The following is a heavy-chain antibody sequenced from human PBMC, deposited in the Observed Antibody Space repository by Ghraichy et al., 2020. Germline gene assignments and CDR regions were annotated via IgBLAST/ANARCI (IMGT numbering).Heavy chain of an antibody. V-gene: IGHV3-66*02. CDR1: GFTVSCNY. Sequence: GGSLRLSCAASGFTVSCNYMSWVRQAPGKGLEWVSVIYSGGSTYYADSVKGRFTISRDNSKNTLYLQMNSLRAEDTAVYYCARDPVVGATSDYWGQGTLVTVSS. CDR3: ARDPVVGATSDY. D-gene: IGHD1-26*01. CDR2: IYSGGST. J-gene: IGHJ4*02.